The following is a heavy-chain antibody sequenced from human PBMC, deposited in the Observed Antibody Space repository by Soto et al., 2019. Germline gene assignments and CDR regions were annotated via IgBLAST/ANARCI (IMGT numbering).Heavy chain of an antibody. V-gene: IGHV4-59*08. D-gene: IGHD6-19*01. CDR3: ARHHRKQWLAYFDY. CDR1: GGSISSYY. CDR2: IYYSGST. J-gene: IGHJ4*02. Sequence: SETLSLTCTVSGGSISSYYWSWIRQPPGKGLEWIGYIYYSGSTNYNPSLKSRVTISVDTSKNQFSLKLSSVTAADTAVYYCARHHRKQWLAYFDYWGQGTLVTVSS.